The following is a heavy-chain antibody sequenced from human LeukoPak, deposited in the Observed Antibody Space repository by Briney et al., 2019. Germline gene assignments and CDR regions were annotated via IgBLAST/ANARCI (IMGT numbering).Heavy chain of an antibody. D-gene: IGHD4-17*01. CDR2: INSNSGDT. Sequence: GASVKVSCKASGYTFNEYYIHWLRQAPGQGLEWMGRINSNSGDTKYAQKFQGRVTMTRDTSITTAYLELSGLRSDDAAVYYCARKGTTATNLDYWGQGTLVTVSS. J-gene: IGHJ4*02. CDR1: GYTFNEYY. CDR3: ARKGTTATNLDY. V-gene: IGHV1-2*06.